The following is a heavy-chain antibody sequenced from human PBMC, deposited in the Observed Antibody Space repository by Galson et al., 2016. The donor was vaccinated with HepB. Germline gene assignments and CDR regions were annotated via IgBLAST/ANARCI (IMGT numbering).Heavy chain of an antibody. CDR3: ARGGKHCGGDCYSDPFEY. Sequence: LSLTCAVSGGSIPSGGYSWSWIRQPPGKGLEWIGYIHHRGSTYYHPSLRSRVTISVDTSRNQFSLKLSSVTAADTARYYCARGGKHCGGDCYSDPFEYWGQGTLVTVSS. CDR2: IHHRGST. D-gene: IGHD2-21*02. V-gene: IGHV4-30-2*01. CDR1: GGSIPSGGYS. J-gene: IGHJ4*02.